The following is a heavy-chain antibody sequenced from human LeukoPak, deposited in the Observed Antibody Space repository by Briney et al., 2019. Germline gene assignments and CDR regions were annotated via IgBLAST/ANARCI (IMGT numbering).Heavy chain of an antibody. V-gene: IGHV3-33*01. CDR3: ARAFEWFGGCLDV. CDR1: GFTFSSYG. J-gene: IGHJ6*02. Sequence: GGSLRLSCAASGFTFSSYGMHWVRQAPGKGLEWVAVIWYDGSNKYYADSVKGRFTISRDNSKNTLYLQMNSLRAEDTAVYYCARAFEWFGGCLDVWGQGTTVTVSS. D-gene: IGHD3-10*01. CDR2: IWYDGSNK.